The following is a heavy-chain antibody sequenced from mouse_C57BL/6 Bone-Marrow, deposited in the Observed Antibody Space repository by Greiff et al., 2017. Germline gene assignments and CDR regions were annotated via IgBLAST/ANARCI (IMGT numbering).Heavy chain of an antibody. CDR3: ASGGSSRYWYFDV. Sequence: QVQLQQSGAELVRPGASVQLSCKASGYTFTDSYLNWVKQRPGPGLEWIARIYPGSGNTYYNEKFKGKATLTAEKSSSTAYMQLSSLTSGDSAVYFCASGGSSRYWYFDVWGTGTTVTVSS. V-gene: IGHV1-76*01. CDR1: GYTFTDSY. CDR2: IYPGSGNT. J-gene: IGHJ1*03. D-gene: IGHD1-1*01.